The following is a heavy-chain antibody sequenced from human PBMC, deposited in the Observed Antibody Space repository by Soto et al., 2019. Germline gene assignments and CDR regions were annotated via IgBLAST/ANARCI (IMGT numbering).Heavy chain of an antibody. CDR1: GFSFSDYY. CDR3: ARECSSSVPDYEY. Sequence: EMQLVESGGGLVQPGGSLRLSCAASGFSFSDYYINWVRQAPGKGLAWVGRTRNKASSYTTDYAAFVKGSFTISRDDSKNWIYLQMNSLKTDDTAVYYCARECSSSVPDYEYLGQGTLVTVSS. CDR2: TRNKASSYTT. J-gene: IGHJ4*02. V-gene: IGHV3-72*01. D-gene: IGHD3-22*01.